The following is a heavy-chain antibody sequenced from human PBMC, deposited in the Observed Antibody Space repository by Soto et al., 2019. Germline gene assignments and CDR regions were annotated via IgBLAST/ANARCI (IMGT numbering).Heavy chain of an antibody. V-gene: IGHV3-30*03. J-gene: IGHJ3*02. CDR2: ISYDGSNK. Sequence: QVQLVESGGGVGQPGRSLRLSCAASGFTFSSYGMHWVRQAPGKGLGWVAVISYDGSNKYYADSVKGRLTISRDNSKNTLYMQMNSLRAEDTAVYYCARQRGITGTRRAFDIWGQGTMVTVSS. CDR3: ARQRGITGTRRAFDI. CDR1: GFTFSSYG. D-gene: IGHD1-7*01.